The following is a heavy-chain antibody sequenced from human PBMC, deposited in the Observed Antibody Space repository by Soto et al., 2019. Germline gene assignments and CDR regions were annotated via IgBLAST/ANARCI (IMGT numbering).Heavy chain of an antibody. Sequence: PGGSLRLSCAASGFTFDDYTMHWVRQVPGKGLEWVSLINWAGNRTFYADSVKGRFTISRDNNKNSLYLQMNSLRIEDTALYYCAKEGDSAAKDFQHWGQGTLVTVSS. CDR3: AKEGDSAAKDFQH. CDR1: GFTFDDYT. D-gene: IGHD6-13*01. CDR2: INWAGNRT. V-gene: IGHV3-43*01. J-gene: IGHJ1*01.